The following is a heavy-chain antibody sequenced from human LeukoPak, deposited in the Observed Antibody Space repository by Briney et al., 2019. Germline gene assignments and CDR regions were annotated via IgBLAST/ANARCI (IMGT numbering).Heavy chain of an antibody. Sequence: GGSLRLSCAASGFTFSSYGMHWVRQAPGKGLEWVAFIRYDGSNKYYADSVKGRFTISRDNSKNTLYLQMNSLRAEDTAVYYCAKDLGCSSGRCFHLSSTWDYWGQGTLVTVSS. V-gene: IGHV3-30*02. CDR3: AKDLGCSSGRCFHLSSTWDY. D-gene: IGHD2-2*01. CDR2: IRYDGSNK. CDR1: GFTFSSYG. J-gene: IGHJ4*02.